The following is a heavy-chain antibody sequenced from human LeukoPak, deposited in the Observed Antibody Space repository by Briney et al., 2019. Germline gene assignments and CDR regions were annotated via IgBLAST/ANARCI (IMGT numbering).Heavy chain of an antibody. CDR3: AREGRGYSYGFYGMDV. Sequence: GGSLRLSCAASGFTFSSYSMNWVRQAPGKGLEWVSSISSSSSYIYYADSVKGRFTISRDNAKNSLYLQMNSLRAEDTAVYYCAREGRGYSYGFYGMDVWGQGTTVTVSS. CDR2: ISSSSSYI. D-gene: IGHD5-18*01. CDR1: GFTFSSYS. J-gene: IGHJ6*02. V-gene: IGHV3-21*01.